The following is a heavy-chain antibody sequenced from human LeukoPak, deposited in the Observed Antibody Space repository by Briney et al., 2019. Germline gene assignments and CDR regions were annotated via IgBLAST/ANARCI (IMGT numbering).Heavy chain of an antibody. CDR2: INHSGST. V-gene: IGHV4-34*01. D-gene: IGHD2-21*02. Sequence: SSETLSLTCTVSGGSISSYYWSWIRQPPGKGLEWIGEINHSGSTNYNPSLKSRVTISVDTSKNQFSLKLSSVTAADTAVYYCASFGVVTAYFDYWGQGTLVTVSS. J-gene: IGHJ4*02. CDR1: GGSISSYY. CDR3: ASFGVVTAYFDY.